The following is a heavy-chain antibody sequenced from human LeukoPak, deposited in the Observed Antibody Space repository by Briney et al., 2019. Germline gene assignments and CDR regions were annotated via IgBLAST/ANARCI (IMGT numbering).Heavy chain of an antibody. D-gene: IGHD4-17*01. CDR1: GGSFSGYY. CDR2: INHSGST. Sequence: SETLSLTCAVYGGSFSGYYWSWIRQPPGKGREWIGEINHSGSTNYNPSLKSRVTISVDTSKNQFSLKLSSVTAADTAVYYCARGRGTTVTIFDYWGQGTLVTVSS. CDR3: ARGRGTTVTIFDY. V-gene: IGHV4-34*01. J-gene: IGHJ4*02.